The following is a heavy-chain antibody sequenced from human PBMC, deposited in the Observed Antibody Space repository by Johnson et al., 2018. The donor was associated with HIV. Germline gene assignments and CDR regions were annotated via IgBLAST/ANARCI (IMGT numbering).Heavy chain of an antibody. CDR3: ARAPEVRGVDAFDV. J-gene: IGHJ3*01. D-gene: IGHD3-10*01. V-gene: IGHV3-48*04. CDR1: GFTFSYYG. CDR2: ITSTGITV. Sequence: EQLVESGGGVVQPGRSLRLSCAASGFTFSYYGIHWVRQAPGKGLEWVSYITSTGITVYYTDSVKGRFTISRDNAKNSLSLQMNSLRAEDTAVYYCARAPEVRGVDAFDVWGQGTVVTVSS.